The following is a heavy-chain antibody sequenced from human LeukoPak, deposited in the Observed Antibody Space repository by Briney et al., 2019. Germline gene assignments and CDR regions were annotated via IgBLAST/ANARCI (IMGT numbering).Heavy chain of an antibody. V-gene: IGHV4-61*02. CDR1: GGSVSSGDYY. CDR3: ARGGELRNY. CDR2: IYTSGST. D-gene: IGHD1-7*01. Sequence: KTSETLSLTCTVSGGSVSSGDYYWTWIRQPAGKGLEWIGRIYTSGSTSYSPSLKSRVTISLDTSKNQFSLRLSSVTAADTAVYYCARGGELRNYLGQGTLVTVSS. J-gene: IGHJ4*02.